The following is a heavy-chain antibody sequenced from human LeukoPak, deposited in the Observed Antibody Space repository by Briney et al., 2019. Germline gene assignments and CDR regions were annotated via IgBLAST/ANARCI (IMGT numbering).Heavy chain of an antibody. J-gene: IGHJ4*02. CDR2: IYSGGST. Sequence: PGGSLRLSCAASGFTVSSNYMSWVRQPPGKGLEWVSVIYSGGSTYYADSVKGRFTISRDNSKNTLYLQMNSLRAEDTAVYYCARDLHGSGSLDYWGQGTLVTVSS. CDR1: GFTVSSNY. D-gene: IGHD3-10*01. CDR3: ARDLHGSGSLDY. V-gene: IGHV3-66*02.